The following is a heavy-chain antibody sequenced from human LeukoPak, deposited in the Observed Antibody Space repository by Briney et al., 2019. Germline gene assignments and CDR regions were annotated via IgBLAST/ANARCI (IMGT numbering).Heavy chain of an antibody. V-gene: IGHV1-69*05. Sequence: GASVKVSCKASGGTFSSYAISWVRQAPGQGLEWMGGIIPIFGTANYARKFQGRVTITTDESTSTAYMELSSLRSEDTAVYYCARAPHGYGDYVRAFDIWGQGTMVTVSS. D-gene: IGHD4-17*01. CDR2: IIPIFGTA. CDR3: ARAPHGYGDYVRAFDI. J-gene: IGHJ3*02. CDR1: GGTFSSYA.